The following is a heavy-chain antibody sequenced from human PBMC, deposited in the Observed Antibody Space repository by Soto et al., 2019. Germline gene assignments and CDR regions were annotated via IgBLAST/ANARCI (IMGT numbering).Heavy chain of an antibody. CDR3: ARAEGYLGGGYYYYYGMDV. Sequence: QVQLQESGPGLVKPSQTLSLTCTVSGGSISSGDYYWSWIRQPPGKGLEWIGYIYYSGSTYYNPSLKSRVTISVDTSKNQFSLNLSSVTAADTAVYYCARAEGYLGGGYYYYYGMDVWGQRTTVTVSS. CDR2: IYYSGST. V-gene: IGHV4-30-4*01. D-gene: IGHD1-26*01. J-gene: IGHJ6*02. CDR1: GGSISSGDYY.